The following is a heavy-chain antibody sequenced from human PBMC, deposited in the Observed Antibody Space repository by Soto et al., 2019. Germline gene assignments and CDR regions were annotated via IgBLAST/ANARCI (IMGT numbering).Heavy chain of an antibody. V-gene: IGHV4-59*08. D-gene: IGHD6-19*01. CDR2: IYYSGST. J-gene: IGHJ4*02. CDR3: ARLYKDSIAVAN. CDR1: GGSISSYY. Sequence: SETLSLTCTVSGGSISSYYWSWIRQPPGKGLEWIGYIYYSGSTNYNPSLKSRVAISVDTSKNQFSLKLSSVTAADTAVYYCARLYKDSIAVANWGQGTLVTAPQ.